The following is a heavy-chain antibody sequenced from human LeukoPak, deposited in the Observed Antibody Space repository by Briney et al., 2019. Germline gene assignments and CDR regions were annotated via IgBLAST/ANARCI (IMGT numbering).Heavy chain of an antibody. CDR2: ILYDGSNK. Sequence: PGGSLRLSCAASGFTFSTFGMHWVRQAPGKGLEWVAVILYDGSNKYYADSVKGRFTISRDNSKNTLYLQMNSLRAEDTAVYYCAKPKVWYYYDSSGCFDLWGRGTLVTVSS. J-gene: IGHJ2*01. CDR1: GFTFSTFG. D-gene: IGHD3-22*01. V-gene: IGHV3-30*18. CDR3: AKPKVWYYYDSSGCFDL.